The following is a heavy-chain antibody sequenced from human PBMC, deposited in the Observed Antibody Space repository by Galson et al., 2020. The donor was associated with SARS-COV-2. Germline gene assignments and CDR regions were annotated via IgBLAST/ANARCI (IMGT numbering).Heavy chain of an antibody. J-gene: IGHJ4*02. CDR1: GFTFSSYA. Sequence: GGSLRLSCAASGFTFSSYAMSWVRQAPGKGLEWVSAISGSGGSTYYADSVKGRFTISRDNSKNTLYLQMNSLRAEDTAVYYCAKDPYYDFWSGYYFDYWGQGTLVTVSS. D-gene: IGHD3-3*01. V-gene: IGHV3-23*01. CDR3: AKDPYYDFWSGYYFDY. CDR2: ISGSGGST.